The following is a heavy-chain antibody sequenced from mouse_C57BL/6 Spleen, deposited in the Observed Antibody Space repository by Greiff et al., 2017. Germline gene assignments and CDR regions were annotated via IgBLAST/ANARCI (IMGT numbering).Heavy chain of an antibody. D-gene: IGHD1-1*01. Sequence: QVQLQQSGAELVRPGTSVKVSCKASGYAFTNYLIEWVKQRPGQGLEWIGVINPGSGGTNYNEKFKGKATLTADKSSSTAYMQLSSLTSEDSAVYFCARSGGTTVEKDYYAMDYWGQGTSVTVSS. J-gene: IGHJ4*01. CDR3: ARSGGTTVEKDYYAMDY. CDR1: GYAFTNYL. V-gene: IGHV1-54*01. CDR2: INPGSGGT.